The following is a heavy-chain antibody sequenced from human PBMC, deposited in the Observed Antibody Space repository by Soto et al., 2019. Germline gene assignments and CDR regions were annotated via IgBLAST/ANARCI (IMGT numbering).Heavy chain of an antibody. V-gene: IGHV1-18*01. J-gene: IGHJ4*01. CDR1: SYTFSSYA. CDR3: ARGGFSSSICFDY. Sequence: GASVKVSCKASSYTFSSYAINWLRQVPGQGLEWMGWIATFNGDTKYAQKFQGRVTMTADTSTSTAYMELTGLKFDDTAVYYCARGGFSSSICFDYWGQGTLVTVSS. CDR2: IATFNGDT. D-gene: IGHD6-6*01.